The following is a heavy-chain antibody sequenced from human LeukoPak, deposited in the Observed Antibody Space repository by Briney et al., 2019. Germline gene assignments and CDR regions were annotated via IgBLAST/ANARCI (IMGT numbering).Heavy chain of an antibody. Sequence: AETLSLTCTVSGDSISSYYWGWIRQPPGKGLEWIGSIYQSGSGSSYYNPSLKSRVTIFGDTSKNQFFLRLSSVTAADTAVYYCASTLRFLPYRRFDYWGQGTLVTVPS. CDR2: IYQSGSGSS. CDR1: GDSISSYY. V-gene: IGHV4-39*01. D-gene: IGHD3-3*01. CDR3: ASTLRFLPYRRFDY. J-gene: IGHJ4*02.